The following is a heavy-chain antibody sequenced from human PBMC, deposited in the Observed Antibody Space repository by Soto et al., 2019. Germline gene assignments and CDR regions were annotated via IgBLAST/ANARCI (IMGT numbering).Heavy chain of an antibody. CDR3: ARHIYDSSGYYYYY. CDR1: GFTFDDYT. Sequence: GGSLRLSCAASGFTFDDYTMHWVRQAPGKGLEWVSLISWDGGSTYYADSVKGRFTISRDNSKNSLYLQMNSLRTEDTAMYYCARHIYDSSGYYYYYWGQGTLVTVSS. CDR2: ISWDGGST. J-gene: IGHJ4*02. D-gene: IGHD3-22*01. V-gene: IGHV3-43*01.